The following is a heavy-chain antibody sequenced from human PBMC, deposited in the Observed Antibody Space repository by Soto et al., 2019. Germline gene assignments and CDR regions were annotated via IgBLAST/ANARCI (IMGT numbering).Heavy chain of an antibody. V-gene: IGHV3-23*01. Sequence: GGSLRLSCAASGFTFSSYAMSWVRQAPGKGLEWVSAISGSGGSTYYADSVKGRFTIPRDNSKDTLYLQMNSLRAEDTAVYYCAKDTYGSGSYYLVWGQGTLVTVSS. D-gene: IGHD3-10*01. CDR3: AKDTYGSGSYYLV. J-gene: IGHJ4*02. CDR2: ISGSGGST. CDR1: GFTFSSYA.